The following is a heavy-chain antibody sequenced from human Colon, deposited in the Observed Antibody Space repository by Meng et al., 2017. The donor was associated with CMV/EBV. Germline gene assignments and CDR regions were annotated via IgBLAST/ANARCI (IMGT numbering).Heavy chain of an antibody. Sequence: SVKVSCKTSGGTFSAHTLSWVRRAPGQGLEWMGRVFPILGITTYAQKFEGRLTFTADKSTGTAYMDLSNLTSDDTAVYYCAKDRVLTSYDAFDIWGQGTLVTVSS. D-gene: IGHD2-21*02. CDR2: VFPILGIT. CDR1: GGTFSAHT. V-gene: IGHV1-69*04. J-gene: IGHJ3*02. CDR3: AKDRVLTSYDAFDI.